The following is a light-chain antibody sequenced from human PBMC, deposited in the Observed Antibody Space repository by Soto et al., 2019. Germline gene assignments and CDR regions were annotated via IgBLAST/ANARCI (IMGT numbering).Light chain of an antibody. CDR1: ENIFTW. CDR3: QQYQSGFT. CDR2: KAS. J-gene: IGKJ2*01. V-gene: IGKV1-5*03. Sequence: DIQMTQSPSTLSASVGDRVTITCRASENIFTWLAWYQQQAGKAPKLLISKASALESGVPSRFSGSGSGTQFTLTISSLQPEDFASYYCQQYQSGFTVGLGTTLEIK.